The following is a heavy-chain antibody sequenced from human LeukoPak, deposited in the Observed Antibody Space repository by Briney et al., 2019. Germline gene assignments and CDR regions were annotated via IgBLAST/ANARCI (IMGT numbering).Heavy chain of an antibody. V-gene: IGHV4-39*01. J-gene: IGHJ4*02. D-gene: IGHD5-12*01. CDR3: ATHIVATTGSYYFDY. CDR1: GFTFSTYE. CDR2: IYYSGST. Sequence: GSLRLSCAASGFTFSTYEINWIRQPPGKGLEWIGSIYYSGSTYYNPSLKSRVTISVDTSKNQFSLKLSSVTAADTAVYYCATHIVATTGSYYFDYWGQGTLVTVSS.